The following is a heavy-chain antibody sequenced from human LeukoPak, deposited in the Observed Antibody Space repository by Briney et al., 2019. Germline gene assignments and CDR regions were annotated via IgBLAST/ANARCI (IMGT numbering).Heavy chain of an antibody. V-gene: IGHV3-23*01. J-gene: IGHJ4*02. CDR2: ISGSGGST. D-gene: IGHD3-10*01. CDR3: AKRERVGFGELCQS. CDR1: GFTFSSYA. Sequence: GGSLRLSCAASGFTFSSYAMSWVRQAPGKGLEWVSAISGSGGSTYYADSVKGRFTISRDNSKNTLYLQMNSLRAEDTAVYYCAKRERVGFGELCQSWGQGTLVTVSS.